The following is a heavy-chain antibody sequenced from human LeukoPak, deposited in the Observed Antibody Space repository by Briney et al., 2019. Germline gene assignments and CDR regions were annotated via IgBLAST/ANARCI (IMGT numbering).Heavy chain of an antibody. CDR3: ARDSDYDSSGYQLH. CDR1: GFTFSSYW. J-gene: IGHJ4*02. CDR2: TKQEGSEK. D-gene: IGHD3-22*01. V-gene: IGHV3-7*01. Sequence: PGGSLRLSCAASGFTFSSYWMSWARQAPGRGMGWVANTKQEGSEKYYVDSVKGRFTISRDNAKNSLCLQMSSLIATETALYCCARDSDYDSSGYQLHWGQGTLVTVSS.